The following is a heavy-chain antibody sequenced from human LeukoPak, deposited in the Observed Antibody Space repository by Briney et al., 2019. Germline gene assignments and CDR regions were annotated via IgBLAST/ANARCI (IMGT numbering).Heavy chain of an antibody. CDR2: IRGKANSYAT. Sequence: PGGSLRLSCAASGFTFSDSVMHCVRQASGKGLEWVGRIRGKANSYATVYAASVKGRFTISRDDSKNTAYLQMNSLKIDDTAVYYCTCGSGWYSPDYWGQGTLVTVSS. V-gene: IGHV3-73*01. CDR3: TCGSGWYSPDY. CDR1: GFTFSDSV. J-gene: IGHJ4*02. D-gene: IGHD6-19*01.